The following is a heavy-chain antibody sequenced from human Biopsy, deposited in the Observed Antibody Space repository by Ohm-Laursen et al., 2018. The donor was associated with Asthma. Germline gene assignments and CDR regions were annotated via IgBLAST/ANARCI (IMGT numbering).Heavy chain of an antibody. V-gene: IGHV3-33*01. CDR1: GITFSTYG. CDR2: IWYDGGKK. D-gene: IGHD3-22*01. Sequence: SLRLSCSASGITFSTYGMHWVRQAPGKGLEWVSFIWYDGGKKTYADSVKGRFTISRDNSKNTLYLQMNSLRAEDTAVYYCARGDSSNWSHYYFDYWGQGTLVTVSS. J-gene: IGHJ4*02. CDR3: ARGDSSNWSHYYFDY.